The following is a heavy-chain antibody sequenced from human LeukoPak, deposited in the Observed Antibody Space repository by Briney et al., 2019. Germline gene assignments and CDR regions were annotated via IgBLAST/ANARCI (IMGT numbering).Heavy chain of an antibody. CDR1: GGSISSYY. J-gene: IGHJ4*02. CDR3: ASLLDYSNPFDY. Sequence: SETLSLTCTVSGGSISSYYWSWIRQPPGKGLEWIGYIYHSGSTYYNPSLKSRVTISVDRSKNQFSLKLSSVTAADTAVYYCASLLDYSNPFDYWGQGTLVTVSS. CDR2: IYHSGST. V-gene: IGHV4-59*12. D-gene: IGHD4-11*01.